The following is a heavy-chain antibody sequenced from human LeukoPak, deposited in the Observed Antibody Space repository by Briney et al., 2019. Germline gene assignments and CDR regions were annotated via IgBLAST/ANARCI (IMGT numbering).Heavy chain of an antibody. CDR2: INPNSGGT. D-gene: IGHD2-21*01. CDR1: GYTFTGYY. Sequence: ASVKVSCKASGYTFTGYYMHWVRQAPGQGLEWMGWINPNSGGTNDAQKFQGRVTMTRETSISIAYMELSRLRSADTAVYYCARVMWTYCGGDCYSGFDYWGQGTLVTVSS. J-gene: IGHJ4*02. V-gene: IGHV1-2*02. CDR3: ARVMWTYCGGDCYSGFDY.